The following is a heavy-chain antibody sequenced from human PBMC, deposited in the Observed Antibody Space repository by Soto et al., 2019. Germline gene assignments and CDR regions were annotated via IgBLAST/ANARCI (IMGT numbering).Heavy chain of an antibody. CDR1: GGSISSSSYY. Sequence: PSETLSLTCTVSGGSISSSSYYWGWIRQPPGKGLEWIGSIYYSGSTYYNPSLKSRVTISVDTSKNQFSLKLSSVTAADTAVYYCARRHEDYGDYDYYYYYYMDVWGKGTTVTVSS. CDR2: IYYSGST. CDR3: ARRHEDYGDYDYYYYYYMDV. V-gene: IGHV4-39*01. J-gene: IGHJ6*03. D-gene: IGHD4-17*01.